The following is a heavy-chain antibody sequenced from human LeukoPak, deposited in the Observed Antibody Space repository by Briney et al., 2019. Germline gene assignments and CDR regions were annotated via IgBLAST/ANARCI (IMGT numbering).Heavy chain of an antibody. V-gene: IGHV3-21*01. J-gene: IGHJ3*02. CDR2: ISSSSNYI. CDR1: GFTFSSYS. Sequence: GGSLRLSCAASGFTFSSYSMNWVRQAPGKGLEWVSSISSSSNYIYYADSVKGRFTISRDNAKNSLYLQMNSLRAEDTAVYYCARCLDWLVYAFDIWGQGTMVTVSS. CDR3: ARCLDWLVYAFDI. D-gene: IGHD6-19*01.